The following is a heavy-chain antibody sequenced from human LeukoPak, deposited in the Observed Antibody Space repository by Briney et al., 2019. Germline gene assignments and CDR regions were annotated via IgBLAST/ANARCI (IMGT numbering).Heavy chain of an antibody. CDR2: IYYSGST. CDR1: GGSISSHY. Sequence: SETLSLTCTVSGGSISSHYWSWIRQPPGKGLEWIGYIYYSGSTNYNPSLKSRVTISVDTSKNQFSLKLSSVTAADTAVYYCASLGDTYCSSTSCLGPDDAFDIWGQGTMVTVSS. D-gene: IGHD2-2*01. CDR3: ASLGDTYCSSTSCLGPDDAFDI. J-gene: IGHJ3*02. V-gene: IGHV4-59*11.